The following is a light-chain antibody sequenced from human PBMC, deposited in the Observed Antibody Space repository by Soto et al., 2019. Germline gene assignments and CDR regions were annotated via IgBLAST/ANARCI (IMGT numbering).Light chain of an antibody. J-gene: IGKJ2*01. V-gene: IGKV1-39*01. CDR3: QQSYSVPHT. CDR2: AAS. Sequence: DIQMTQSPSSLSASVGDRVTITCRASQNIFSYLSWYQHKPGKAPKLLIYAASSLQSVVPSRFSGSGSGTDFALTISSLQPEDFATFYCQQSYSVPHTFGQGTKVEI. CDR1: QNIFSY.